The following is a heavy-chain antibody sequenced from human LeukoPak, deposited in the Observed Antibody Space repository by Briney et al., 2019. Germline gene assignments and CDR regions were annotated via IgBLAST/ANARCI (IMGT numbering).Heavy chain of an antibody. Sequence: ASVKVSCKASGYTFTSYGISWVRQAPGQGLEWMGWISAYNGNTNYAQKLQGRVTMTTDTSTSTAYMGLRSLRSDDTAVYYCARVTMIVVVTYRSDAFDIWGQGTMVTVSS. CDR2: ISAYNGNT. CDR1: GYTFTSYG. J-gene: IGHJ3*02. CDR3: ARVTMIVVVTYRSDAFDI. D-gene: IGHD3-22*01. V-gene: IGHV1-18*01.